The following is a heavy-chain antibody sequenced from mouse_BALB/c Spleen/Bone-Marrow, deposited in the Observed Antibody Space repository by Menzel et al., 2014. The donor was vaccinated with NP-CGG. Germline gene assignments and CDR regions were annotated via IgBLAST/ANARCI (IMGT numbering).Heavy chain of an antibody. D-gene: IGHD1-1*01. Sequence: DVMLVESGGGLVQPGGSLRLSCATSGFTFTDYYMSWVRQPPGKALEWLVFIRNKANGYTTEYSASVKGRFTISRDNSQSILYLQMNTLRAEDSATYYCARGWITTGFAYWGQGTLVTVSA. CDR3: ARGWITTGFAY. CDR1: GFTFTDYY. V-gene: IGHV7-3*02. J-gene: IGHJ3*01. CDR2: IRNKANGYTT.